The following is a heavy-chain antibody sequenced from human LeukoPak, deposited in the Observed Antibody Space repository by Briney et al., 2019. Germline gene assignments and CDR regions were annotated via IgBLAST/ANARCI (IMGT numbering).Heavy chain of an antibody. Sequence: PGGSLRLSCAASGFTFSSYAMHWVRQAPGKGLEWVAVISYDGSNKYYADSVKGRFTISRDNSKNTLYLQMNCLRAEDTAVYYCARGYCSSTSCYTVDYWGQGTLVTVSS. CDR3: ARGYCSSTSCYTVDY. D-gene: IGHD2-2*02. J-gene: IGHJ4*02. V-gene: IGHV3-30-3*01. CDR2: ISYDGSNK. CDR1: GFTFSSYA.